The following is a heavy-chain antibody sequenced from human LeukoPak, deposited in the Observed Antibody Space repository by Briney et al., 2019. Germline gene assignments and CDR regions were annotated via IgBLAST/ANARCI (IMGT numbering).Heavy chain of an antibody. CDR3: AKAQWDYVWGSYGMDV. CDR2: ISGSGGST. D-gene: IGHD3-16*01. J-gene: IGHJ6*02. Sequence: GGSLRLSCAASGFTFSSYAMSWVRQAPGKGLEWVSAISGSGGSTYYADSVKGRFTTSRDNSKNTLYLQMNSLRAEDTAVYYCAKAQWDYVWGSYGMDVWGQGTTVTVSS. V-gene: IGHV3-23*01. CDR1: GFTFSSYA.